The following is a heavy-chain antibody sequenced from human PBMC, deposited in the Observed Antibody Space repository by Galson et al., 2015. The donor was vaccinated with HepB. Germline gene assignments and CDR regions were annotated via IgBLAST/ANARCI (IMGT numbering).Heavy chain of an antibody. V-gene: IGHV2-70*11. CDR3: ARIKGDDYGDYRPWYFDL. CDR1: GFSLSTSGMC. CDR2: IDWDDDK. Sequence: TLTLTCTVSGFSLSTSGMCVSWIRQPPGKALEWLARIDWDDDKYYSTSLKTRLTISKDTSKNQVVLTMTNMDPVDTATYYCARIKGDDYGDYRPWYFDLWGRGTLVTASS. D-gene: IGHD4-17*01. J-gene: IGHJ2*01.